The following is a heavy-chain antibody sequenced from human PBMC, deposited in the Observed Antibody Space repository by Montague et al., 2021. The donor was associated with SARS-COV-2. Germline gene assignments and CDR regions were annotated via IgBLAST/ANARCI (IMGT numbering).Heavy chain of an antibody. D-gene: IGHD3-10*01. Sequence: SETLSLTCAVYGGSFSGYYWSWIRQPPGKGLEWIGEINRSGSTNYNPSLKSRVTISVDTSKNQFSLKLSSVTAADTAVYYCAVNYGSGSYSTYYYGMDVWGQGTTVTVSS. V-gene: IGHV4-34*01. J-gene: IGHJ6*02. CDR2: INRSGST. CDR1: GGSFSGYY. CDR3: AVNYGSGSYSTYYYGMDV.